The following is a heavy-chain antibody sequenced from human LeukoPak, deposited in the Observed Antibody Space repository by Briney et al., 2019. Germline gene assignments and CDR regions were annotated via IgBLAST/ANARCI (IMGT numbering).Heavy chain of an antibody. J-gene: IGHJ4*02. V-gene: IGHV3-74*01. CDR1: GFTFSTYW. CDR3: TRNEH. Sequence: GGSLRLSCVASGFTFSTYWMHWVRQVPGKGLVWVSHIHTDGRSTSYADSVKGRFTISRDNAKNSLHLQMNSLRAEDTAVYYCTRNEHWGQGTLVAVSS. CDR2: IHTDGRST.